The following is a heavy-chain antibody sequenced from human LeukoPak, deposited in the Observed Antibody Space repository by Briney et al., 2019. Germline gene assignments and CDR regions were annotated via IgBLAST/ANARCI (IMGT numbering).Heavy chain of an antibody. CDR1: GFTFSSYE. V-gene: IGHV3-48*03. CDR3: AELGITMIGGV. D-gene: IGHD3-10*02. CDR2: ISSSGSTI. J-gene: IGHJ6*04. Sequence: QPGGSLRLSCTASGFTFSSYEMNWVRQAPGKGLEWVSYISSSGSTIYYADSVKSRFTISRDNAKNSLYLQMNSLRAKDTAVYYCAELGITMIGGVWGKGTTVTISS.